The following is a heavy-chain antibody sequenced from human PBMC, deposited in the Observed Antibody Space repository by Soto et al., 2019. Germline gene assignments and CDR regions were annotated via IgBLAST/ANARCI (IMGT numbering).Heavy chain of an antibody. V-gene: IGHV3-30*18. CDR2: ISYDGSNR. CDR3: AKDLYGSETYTYYCGMDV. J-gene: IGHJ6*02. CDR1: GFPFSRFG. Sequence: GGSLRLSCAASGFPFSRFGMHWVRQAPGKGLEWVAVISYDGSNRFYADSVKGRFTISRDNSKNTLYLQMYSLRPEDTAVYYCAKDLYGSETYTYYCGMDVWGQGTTVTVSS. D-gene: IGHD3-10*01.